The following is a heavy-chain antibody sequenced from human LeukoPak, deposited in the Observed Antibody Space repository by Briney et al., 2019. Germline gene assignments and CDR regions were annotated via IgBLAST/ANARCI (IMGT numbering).Heavy chain of an antibody. CDR1: GFTFSSYS. V-gene: IGHV3-21*01. CDR3: ARSRYRSTTVTTDRTYYFDY. D-gene: IGHD4-17*01. J-gene: IGHJ4*02. Sequence: GGSLRLSCAASGFTFSSYSMNWVRQAPGKGLEWVSSISSSSSYIYYADSVKGRFTISRDNAKNSLYLQMNSLRAEDTAVYYCARSRYRSTTVTTDRTYYFDYWGQGTLVTVSS. CDR2: ISSSSSYI.